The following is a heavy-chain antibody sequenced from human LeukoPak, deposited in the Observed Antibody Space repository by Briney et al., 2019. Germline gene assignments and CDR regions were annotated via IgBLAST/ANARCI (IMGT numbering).Heavy chain of an antibody. D-gene: IGHD3-22*01. Sequence: SETLSLTCAVSGYSISRGYYWGWLRQPPGRGLEWVGIIYHTGSTYYNPSLQSRVTISLDSPKNQFSLKLTSVTAADTAVYYCASGGTAVVMALTYYFDTWGQGTPVTVSS. J-gene: IGHJ4*02. CDR3: ASGGTAVVMALTYYFDT. V-gene: IGHV4-38-2*01. CDR1: GYSISRGYY. CDR2: IYHTGST.